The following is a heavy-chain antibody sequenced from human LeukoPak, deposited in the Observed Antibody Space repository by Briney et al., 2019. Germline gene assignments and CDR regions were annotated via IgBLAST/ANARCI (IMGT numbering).Heavy chain of an antibody. Sequence: ASVKVSCKASGYTFTSYAMHWVRQAPGQRLEWMGWINAGNGSTRYSQKFQGRVTIIRDTSASTAYMELSSLRSEDTAVYYCARDKGYSYGFDYWGQGTLVTVSS. D-gene: IGHD5-18*01. CDR3: ARDKGYSYGFDY. CDR1: GYTFTSYA. V-gene: IGHV1-3*01. J-gene: IGHJ4*02. CDR2: INAGNGST.